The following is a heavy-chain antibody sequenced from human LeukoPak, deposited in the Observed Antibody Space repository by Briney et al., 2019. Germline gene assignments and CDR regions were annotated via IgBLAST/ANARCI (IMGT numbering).Heavy chain of an antibody. J-gene: IGHJ4*02. CDR3: MIDYFDWASSRSGNYF. Sequence: ASVNVSCKVSGYRLSAVSMHWVRQAPGKGLEWMGGFEPEDGATIYAERFQGRITMTEDTSTDTAYMDLSRLTSEGTAVYYCMIDYFDWASSRSGNYFWGQGTLVTVSS. CDR2: FEPEDGAT. V-gene: IGHV1-24*01. CDR1: GYRLSAVS. D-gene: IGHD3-3*01.